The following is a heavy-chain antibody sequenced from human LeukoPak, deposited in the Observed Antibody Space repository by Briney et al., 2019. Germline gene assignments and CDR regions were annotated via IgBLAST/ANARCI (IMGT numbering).Heavy chain of an antibody. V-gene: IGHV1-69*13. CDR3: AVRGWAVLLSHFDY. J-gene: IGHJ4*02. CDR1: GGTFSSYA. CDR2: IIPIFGTA. Sequence: SVKVSCKASGGTFSSYAISWVRQAPGQGLEWMGGIIPIFGTANYAQKFQGRVTITADESTSTAYMELSSLRSEDTAVYYCAVRGWAVLLSHFDYWGQGTLVTVSS. D-gene: IGHD2-15*01.